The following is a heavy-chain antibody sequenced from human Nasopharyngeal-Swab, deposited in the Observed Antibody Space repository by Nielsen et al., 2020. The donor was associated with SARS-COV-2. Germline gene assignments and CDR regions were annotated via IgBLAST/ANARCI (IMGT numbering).Heavy chain of an antibody. CDR2: INHSGST. CDR1: CGSFSGYY. D-gene: IGHD6-19*01. CDR3: ARWGIGYSSGWVFDY. Sequence: SETLSLTSAVYCGSFSGYYWSWIRQPPGQGLEWIGEINHSGSTNYNPSPKSRVTISVDTSKNQFSLKLSSVTAADTAVYYCARWGIGYSSGWVFDYWGQGTLVTVSS. J-gene: IGHJ4*02. V-gene: IGHV4-34*01.